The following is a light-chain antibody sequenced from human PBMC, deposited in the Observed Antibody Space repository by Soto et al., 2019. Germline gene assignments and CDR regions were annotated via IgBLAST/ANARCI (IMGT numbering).Light chain of an antibody. CDR2: DVS. J-gene: IGLJ2*01. V-gene: IGLV2-14*01. CDR3: SSYTTISTVV. Sequence: QSALTQPASVSGSPGQSITIPCTGTSSDVTTYNYVSWYQQHPGKAPKLIIYDVSNRPSGVSNRFSGSKSGNTASLPISGLQADDEADYYCSSYTTISTVVFGGGTKLTVL. CDR1: SSDVTTYNY.